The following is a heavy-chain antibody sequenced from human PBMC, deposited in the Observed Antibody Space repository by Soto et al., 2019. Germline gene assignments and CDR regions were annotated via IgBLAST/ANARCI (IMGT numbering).Heavy chain of an antibody. J-gene: IGHJ6*02. CDR3: ARGYSNYPRRGVSGMDV. Sequence: GASVKVSCKASGGTFSSYAISWVRQAPGQGLEWMGGIIPIFGTANYAQKFQGRVTITADESTSTAYMELSSLRSEDTAVYYCARGYSNYPRRGVSGMDVWGQGTTVTVSS. CDR2: IIPIFGTA. D-gene: IGHD4-4*01. CDR1: GGTFSSYA. V-gene: IGHV1-69*13.